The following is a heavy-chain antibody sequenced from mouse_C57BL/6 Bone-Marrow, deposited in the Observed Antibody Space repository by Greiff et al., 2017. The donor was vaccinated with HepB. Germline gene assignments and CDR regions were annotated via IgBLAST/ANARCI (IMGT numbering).Heavy chain of an antibody. Sequence: EVQGVESVAELVRPGASVKLSCTASGFNIKNTYMHWVKQRPEQGLEWIGRIDPANGNTKYAPKFPGKATITADTSSNTAYLQLSSLTSEDTAIYYCARYGYGTPYWYFDVWGTGTTVTVSS. CDR3: ARYGYGTPYWYFDV. V-gene: IGHV14-3*01. CDR2: IDPANGNT. D-gene: IGHD1-2*01. J-gene: IGHJ1*03. CDR1: GFNIKNTY.